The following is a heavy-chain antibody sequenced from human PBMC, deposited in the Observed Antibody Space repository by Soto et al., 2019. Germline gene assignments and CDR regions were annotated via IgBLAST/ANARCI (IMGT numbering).Heavy chain of an antibody. J-gene: IGHJ6*02. D-gene: IGHD3-16*01. CDR3: AGVVWFRGMDV. V-gene: IGHV6-1*01. Sequence: PSQTLSLTCDISGDSVSSSSAAWNWIRQSPSRGLEWLGRTYYRSKWIHEYTVSMESRITINPDTSKNQFSLHIYSVTPEDTDVYYCAGVVWFRGMDVWGQGSPVTVSS. CDR1: GDSVSSSSAA. CDR2: TYYRSKWIH.